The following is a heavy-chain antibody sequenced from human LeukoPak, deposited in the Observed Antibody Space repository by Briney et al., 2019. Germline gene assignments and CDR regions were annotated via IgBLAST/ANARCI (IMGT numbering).Heavy chain of an antibody. CDR3: ARGHYYFDY. V-gene: IGHV4-34*01. CDR2: INHSGST. CDR1: GESFSGYY. J-gene: IGHJ4*02. Sequence: KPSETLSLTCAVYGESFSGYYWSWIRQPPGKGLEWIGEINHSGSTNYNPSLKSRVTISVDTSKNQFSLKLSSVTAADTAVYYCARGHYYFDYWGQGILVTVSS.